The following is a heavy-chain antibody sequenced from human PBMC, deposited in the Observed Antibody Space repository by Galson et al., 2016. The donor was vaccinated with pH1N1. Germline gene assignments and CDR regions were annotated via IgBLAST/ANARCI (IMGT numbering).Heavy chain of an antibody. Sequence: TLSLTCTVSGGSISSYYWSWIRQPPGKGLEWIGYIYYSGSTNYNPSLKSRVTISVDTSKNQFSLKLSSVTAADTAVYYCARAIFGVDPYYYYYMDVWGKGPTVTVSS. CDR1: GGSISSYY. CDR3: ARAIFGVDPYYYYYMDV. V-gene: IGHV4-59*08. CDR2: IYYSGST. D-gene: IGHD3-3*01. J-gene: IGHJ6*03.